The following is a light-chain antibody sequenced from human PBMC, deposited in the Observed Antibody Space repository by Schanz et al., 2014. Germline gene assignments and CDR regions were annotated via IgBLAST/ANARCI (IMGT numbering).Light chain of an antibody. CDR1: SSDVGAYNF. CDR2: EVN. V-gene: IGLV2-8*01. CDR3: SSHGGSRV. J-gene: IGLJ3*02. Sequence: QSALTQPPSASGSPGQSVTISCTGTSSDVGAYNFVSWYEQHPGKAPKLMINEVNKRPSGVPDRFSGSKSGNTASLTVSGLQAEDEADYYCSSHGGSRVFGGGTKLTVL.